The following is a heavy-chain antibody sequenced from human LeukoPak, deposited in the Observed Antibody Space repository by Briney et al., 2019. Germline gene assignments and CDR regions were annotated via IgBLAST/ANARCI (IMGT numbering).Heavy chain of an antibody. Sequence: ASVKVSCKASGYTFTGYYMHWVRQAPGQGLEWMGWINPNSGGTNYAQKFQGRVTMTRDTSICTAYMELSRLRSDDTAVYYCARGSGIAVPYDYWGQGTLVTVSS. CDR2: INPNSGGT. J-gene: IGHJ4*02. CDR1: GYTFTGYY. V-gene: IGHV1-2*02. CDR3: ARGSGIAVPYDY. D-gene: IGHD6-19*01.